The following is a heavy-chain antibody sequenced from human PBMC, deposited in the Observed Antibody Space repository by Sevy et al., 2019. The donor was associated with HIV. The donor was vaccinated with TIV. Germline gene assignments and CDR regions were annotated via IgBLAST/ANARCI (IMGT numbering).Heavy chain of an antibody. Sequence: GGSLRLSCVVSGYSFSSYAISWVRQAPGKGLEWVSTINGRGGSTYYADSVKGRFTIFRDNPKNTLFMQMIHLRVDDTAIYYCARPSPRIAAAASAFYDNWGQGTLVTVSS. CDR2: INGRGGST. J-gene: IGHJ4*02. V-gene: IGHV3-23*01. D-gene: IGHD6-13*01. CDR3: ARPSPRIAAAASAFYDN. CDR1: GYSFSSYA.